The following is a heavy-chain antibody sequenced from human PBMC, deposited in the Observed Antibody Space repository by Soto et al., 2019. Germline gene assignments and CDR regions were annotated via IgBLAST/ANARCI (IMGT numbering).Heavy chain of an antibody. CDR1: GFTFSSYG. D-gene: IGHD4-17*01. J-gene: IGHJ6*02. V-gene: IGHV3-30*18. CDR2: ISYDGSNK. Sequence: GGSLRLSCAASGFTFSSYGMHWVRQAPGKGLEWVAVISYDGSNKYYADSVKGRFTISRDNSKNKLYLQMNSLRAEDTAVYYCAKERVTRHGMDVWGQGTMVTVSS. CDR3: AKERVTRHGMDV.